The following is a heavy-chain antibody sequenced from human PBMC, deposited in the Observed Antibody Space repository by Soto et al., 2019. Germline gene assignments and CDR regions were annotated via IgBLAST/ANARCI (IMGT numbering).Heavy chain of an antibody. CDR2: IYHSGST. CDR1: GYSISSVYY. CDR3: ARVVPWEGDFWRGYSTYYPYCGMDV. J-gene: IGHJ6*02. Sequence: SETLSLTCAVSGYSISSVYYWGLIRRPPGKGLEWIGSIYHSGSTFYNPSLKSRVTMSVDTSKNQFSLNLSSVTAADTAVYYCARVVPWEGDFWRGYSTYYPYCGMDVRGQGLMVTVS. V-gene: IGHV4-38-2*01. D-gene: IGHD3-3*01.